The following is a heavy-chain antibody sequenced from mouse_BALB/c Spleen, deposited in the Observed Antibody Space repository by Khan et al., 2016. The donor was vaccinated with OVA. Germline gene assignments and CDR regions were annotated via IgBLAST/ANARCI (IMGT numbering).Heavy chain of an antibody. Sequence: MQLQQSGPELVRPGASVKISCKASGYSFTGYFMNWVMQSHGKSLEWIGRINPHIGETFYNQRFKDKATLTVDESSSTAHMELRSLASEDSAVYYCTRNYRSDFDYWGQGTTLTVSS. J-gene: IGHJ2*01. CDR1: GYSFTGYF. CDR3: TRNYRSDFDY. D-gene: IGHD1-1*01. V-gene: IGHV1-20*02. CDR2: INPHIGET.